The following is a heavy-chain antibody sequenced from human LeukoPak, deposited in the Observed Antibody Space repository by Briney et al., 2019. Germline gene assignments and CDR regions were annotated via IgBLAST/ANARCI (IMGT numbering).Heavy chain of an antibody. V-gene: IGHV3-11*01. CDR3: ARGKRTMGV. Sequence: GGSLRLSCVASGFTFSDYYMTWIRQAPGRGLEWVSYMSSSGSGIYYTESVKGRFTISRDNTNNSLFLQMNSLRAEDTAVYYCARGKRTMGVWGQGTTVIVSS. J-gene: IGHJ6*02. CDR1: GFTFSDYY. CDR2: MSSSGSGI.